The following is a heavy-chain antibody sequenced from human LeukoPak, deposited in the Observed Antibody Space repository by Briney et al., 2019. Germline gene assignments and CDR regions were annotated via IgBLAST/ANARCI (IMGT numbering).Heavy chain of an antibody. J-gene: IGHJ4*02. CDR3: ARGDYYDSSGYYYFDY. CDR1: GGSISGYY. Sequence: PSETLSLTCSVSGGSISGYYWSWLRQPPGRGLEWIGYFYYSGSTTYNPSLKGRVTISVDTSESQFSLKLSSVTAADTAVYYCARGDYYDSSGYYYFDYWGQGTLVTVSS. CDR2: FYYSGST. D-gene: IGHD3-22*01. V-gene: IGHV4-59*12.